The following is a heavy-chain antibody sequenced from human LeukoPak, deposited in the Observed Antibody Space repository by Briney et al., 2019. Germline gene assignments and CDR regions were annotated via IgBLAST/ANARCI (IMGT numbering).Heavy chain of an antibody. CDR3: AREVAPMWAFDI. CDR1: GGTFSSYA. V-gene: IGHV1-69*13. Sequence: SVTVSCTASGGTFSSYAISWVRQAPGQGLEWMGGIIPIFGTANYAQKFQGRVTVTADESTSTAYMELSSLRSEDTAVYYCAREVAPMWAFDIWGQGTMVTVSS. CDR2: IIPIFGTA. J-gene: IGHJ3*02. D-gene: IGHD2-21*01.